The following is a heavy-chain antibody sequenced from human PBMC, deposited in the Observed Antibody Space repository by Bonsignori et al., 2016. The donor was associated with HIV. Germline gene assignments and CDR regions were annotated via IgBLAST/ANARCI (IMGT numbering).Heavy chain of an antibody. D-gene: IGHD1-20*01. CDR3: ARSRELNWNLRAGNFDY. CDR1: GYSFTSYW. CDR2: IYPGDSDT. V-gene: IGHV5-51*01. J-gene: IGHJ4*02. Sequence: GESLKISCKGSGYSFTSYWIGWVRQMPGKGLEWMGIIYPGDSDTRYSPSFQGQVTISADKSISTAYLQWSSLKASDTAMYYCARSRELNWNLRAGNFDYWGQGTLVTVSS.